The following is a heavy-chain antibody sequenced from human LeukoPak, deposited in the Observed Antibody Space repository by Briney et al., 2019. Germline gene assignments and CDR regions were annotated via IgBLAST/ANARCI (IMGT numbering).Heavy chain of an antibody. D-gene: IGHD6-19*01. Sequence: SVKVSCKASGGTFSSYAISWVRQAPGQGLEWMGGIIPIFGTANYAQKFQGRVTITADESTSTAYMELSSLRSEDTAVYYCARVLVRAFRLVQNYGMDVWGQGTTVTVSS. CDR2: IIPIFGTA. V-gene: IGHV1-69*13. CDR3: ARVLVRAFRLVQNYGMDV. J-gene: IGHJ6*02. CDR1: GGTFSSYA.